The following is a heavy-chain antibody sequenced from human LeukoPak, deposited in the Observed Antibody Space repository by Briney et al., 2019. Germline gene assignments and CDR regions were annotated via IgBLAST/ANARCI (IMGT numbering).Heavy chain of an antibody. J-gene: IGHJ6*02. D-gene: IGHD1-26*01. CDR3: AKHLTATNTYIFFGLDV. CDR1: GYSFKDYG. V-gene: IGHV3-9*01. CDR2: INWNGGGT. Sequence: PGGSLRLSCAATGYSFKDYGMHWVRQPPGRGLEWVSAINWNGGGTDYADSVKGRFTIFRDSAKNSLYLQLSSLRPEDTALYYCAKHLTATNTYIFFGLDVWGQGTSVTVSS.